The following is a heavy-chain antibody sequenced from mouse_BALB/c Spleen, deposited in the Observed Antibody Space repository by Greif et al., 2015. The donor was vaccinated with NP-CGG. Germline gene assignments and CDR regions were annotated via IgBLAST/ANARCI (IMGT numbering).Heavy chain of an antibody. CDR1: GFNIKDYY. J-gene: IGHJ4*01. CDR3: NPGCDRIFAMDY. D-gene: IGHD3-2*01. Sequence: VHVKQSGAELVRSGASVKLSCTASGFNIKDYYMHWVKQRPEQGLEWIGWIDPENGDTEYAPKFQGKATMTADTSSNTAYLQLSSLSSEDTAVYYCNPGCDRIFAMDYWGQGTSVTVSS. V-gene: IGHV14-4*02. CDR2: IDPENGDT.